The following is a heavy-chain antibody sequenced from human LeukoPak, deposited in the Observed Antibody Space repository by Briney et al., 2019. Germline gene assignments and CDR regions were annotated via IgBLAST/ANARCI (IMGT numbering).Heavy chain of an antibody. J-gene: IGHJ6*03. CDR2: IYYSGST. D-gene: IGHD4-11*01. CDR1: GGSIRSSSYY. Sequence: SETLSLTCTVSGGSIRSSSYYWGWIRQPPGKGLEWIGSIYYSGSTYYNPSLKSRVTISVDTSKNQFSLKLSSVTAADTAVYYCARRTYSKARYYMDVWGKGTTVTVSS. CDR3: ARRTYSKARYYMDV. V-gene: IGHV4-39*07.